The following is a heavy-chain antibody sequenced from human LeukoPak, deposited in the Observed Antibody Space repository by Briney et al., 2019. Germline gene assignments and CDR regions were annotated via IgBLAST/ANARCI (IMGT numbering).Heavy chain of an antibody. CDR2: INPNSGGT. CDR3: ANGLGYYDSSGYLAY. J-gene: IGHJ4*02. D-gene: IGHD3-22*01. V-gene: IGHV1-2*02. Sequence: ASVKVSCKASGYTFTGYYMHWVRQAPGQGLEWMGWINPNSGGTNYAQKFQGGVTMTRDTSISTAYMELSRLRSDDTAVYYCANGLGYYDSSGYLAYWGQGTLVTVSS. CDR1: GYTFTGYY.